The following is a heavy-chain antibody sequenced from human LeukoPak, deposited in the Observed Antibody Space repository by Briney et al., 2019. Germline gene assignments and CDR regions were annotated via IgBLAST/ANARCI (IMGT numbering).Heavy chain of an antibody. CDR1: GFTVSSSY. J-gene: IGHJ5*02. V-gene: IGHV3-53*01. CDR2: IYSGGTT. CDR3: ARGGVSWFDP. Sequence: PGGSLRLSCAASGFTVSSSYMSWVRQAPGKGLEWVSVIYSGGTTYYADSVKGRFTISRDNSKNTVYLQMSSLRAEDTAVYYCARGGVSWFDPWGQGTLVTVSS. D-gene: IGHD3-10*01.